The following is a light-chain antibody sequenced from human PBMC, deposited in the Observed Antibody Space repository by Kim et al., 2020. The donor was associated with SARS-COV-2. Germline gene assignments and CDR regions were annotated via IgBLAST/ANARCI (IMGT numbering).Light chain of an antibody. Sequence: VSPGQTARITCSGDALPEKQTYWYQQKSGQAPLLLIYKDSERPSGIPGRFSGSSSGTTVTLTISGVEAEDDADYYCQSADGSGTYVFGTGTKVTVL. CDR1: ALPEKQ. J-gene: IGLJ1*01. CDR2: KDS. V-gene: IGLV3-25*03. CDR3: QSADGSGTYV.